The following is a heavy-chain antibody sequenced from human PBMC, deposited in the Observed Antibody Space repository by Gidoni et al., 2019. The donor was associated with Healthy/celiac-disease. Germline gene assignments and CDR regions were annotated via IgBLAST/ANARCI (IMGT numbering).Heavy chain of an antibody. D-gene: IGHD1-1*01. V-gene: IGHV3-21*01. CDR3: AGDWNDVDY. Sequence: EVQLVESGGGLVKPGGSLRLSVAASGFTFSRYSMNWVRQAPGKGLEWVSSIRSSSSYIYYADSVKGRFTISRDNAKNSLYLQMNSLRAEDTAVYYCAGDWNDVDYWGQGTLVTVSS. J-gene: IGHJ4*02. CDR1: GFTFSRYS. CDR2: IRSSSSYI.